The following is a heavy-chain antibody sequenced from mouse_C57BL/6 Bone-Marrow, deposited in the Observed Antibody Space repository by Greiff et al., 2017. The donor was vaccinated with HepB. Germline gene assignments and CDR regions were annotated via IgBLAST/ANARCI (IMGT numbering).Heavy chain of an antibody. V-gene: IGHV1-81*01. J-gene: IGHJ3*01. D-gene: IGHD1-1*01. CDR3: ARLSYGSSYEFAY. CDR1: GYTFTSYG. Sequence: QVQLQQSGAELARPGASVKLSCKASGYTFTSYGISWVKQRTGQGLEWIGEIYPRSGNTYYNEKFKGKATLTADKSSSTAYMELRSLTSEDSAVYICARLSYGSSYEFAYWGQGTLVTVSA. CDR2: IYPRSGNT.